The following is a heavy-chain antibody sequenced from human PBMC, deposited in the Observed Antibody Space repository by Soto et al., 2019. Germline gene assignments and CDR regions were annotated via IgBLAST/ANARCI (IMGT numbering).Heavy chain of an antibody. CDR3: AKDYRTIRAYGMDV. Sequence: LRLSCAASGFSFNNYAMNWVRQAPGQGPEWVSGITGSGINTYYADSVKGRFTISRDNSKNTLYLQMTSLRAEDTAVYYCAKDYRTIRAYGMDVWGQGTTVTVSS. J-gene: IGHJ6*02. V-gene: IGHV3-23*01. CDR2: ITGSGINT. CDR1: GFSFNNYA. D-gene: IGHD3-16*02.